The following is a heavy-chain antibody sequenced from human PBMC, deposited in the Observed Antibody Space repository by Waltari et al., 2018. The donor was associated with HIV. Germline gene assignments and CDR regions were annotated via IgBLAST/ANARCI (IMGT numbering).Heavy chain of an antibody. CDR2: VSPMSGTA. J-gene: IGHJ1*01. CDR1: GGAFTCYS. D-gene: IGHD4-17*01. V-gene: IGHV1-69*08. Sequence: QLGQSGTAVRTTGSSAKVSGTSHGGAFTCYSIHRVRQHPGQGLEWLGRVSPMSGTAMKAQKFQARVPISADKSTTTAYIELTSLRTEDAAVYYGSSAGVTTGVQLDCRGQSTLVTVSS. CDR3: SSAGVTTGVQLDC.